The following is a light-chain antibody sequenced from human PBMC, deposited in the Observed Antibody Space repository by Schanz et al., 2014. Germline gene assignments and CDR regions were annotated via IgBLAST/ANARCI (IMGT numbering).Light chain of an antibody. Sequence: QSVLTQPPSASGTPGQRVTISCSGSSSNIGGNTVNWYQQLPGTAPKPLIYSNNQRPSGVPDRFSGSKSGTSASLAITGLQAEDEADYYCQSYDNNLRGVFGGGTKLTVL. CDR1: SSNIGGNT. CDR2: SNN. V-gene: IGLV1-44*01. J-gene: IGLJ3*02. CDR3: QSYDNNLRGV.